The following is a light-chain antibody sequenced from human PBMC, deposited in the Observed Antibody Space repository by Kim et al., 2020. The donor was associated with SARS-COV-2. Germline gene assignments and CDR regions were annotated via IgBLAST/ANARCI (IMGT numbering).Light chain of an antibody. V-gene: IGLV1-44*01. CDR2: SNN. Sequence: GERVTISCSGSSSNIGRNTVNWYQQLPGTAPKLLIYSNNQRPSGVPDRFSGSKSGTSASLAISGLQSEDEADYYCAAWDDSLNGRVFGGGTQLIVL. CDR3: AAWDDSLNGRV. CDR1: SSNIGRNT. J-gene: IGLJ2*01.